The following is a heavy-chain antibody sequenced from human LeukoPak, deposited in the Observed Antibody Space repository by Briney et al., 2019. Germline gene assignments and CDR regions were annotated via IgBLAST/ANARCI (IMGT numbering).Heavy chain of an antibody. CDR3: ARNDYYYVGDWFDP. CDR2: IYPGDSDT. Sequence: GESLKISCKGSGYRFTSYWSGWVRQMPGKGLEWMGIIYPGDSDTRYSPSFQGQVTISADKSISTAYLQWSSLKASETAKYYCARNDYYYVGDWFDPWGQGTLVTVSS. V-gene: IGHV5-51*01. J-gene: IGHJ5*02. CDR1: GYRFTSYW. D-gene: IGHD3-22*01.